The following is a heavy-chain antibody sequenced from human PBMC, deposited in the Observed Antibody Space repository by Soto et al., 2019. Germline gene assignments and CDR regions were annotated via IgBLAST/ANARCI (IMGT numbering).Heavy chain of an antibody. CDR3: ARSMYYYYGMDV. D-gene: IGHD6-6*01. CDR1: GGSISSGDYY. Sequence: PSETLSLTCTVSGGSISSGDYYWSWIRQPPGKGLEWIGYIYYSGSTYYNPSLKSRVTISVDTSKKQYYLKLSSVTAAVTAVYYCARSMYYYYGMDVWGQGTTVTVSS. CDR2: IYYSGST. V-gene: IGHV4-30-4*01. J-gene: IGHJ6*02.